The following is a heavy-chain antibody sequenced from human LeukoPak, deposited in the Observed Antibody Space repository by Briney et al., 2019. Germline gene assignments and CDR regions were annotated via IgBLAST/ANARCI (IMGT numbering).Heavy chain of an antibody. V-gene: IGHV5-51*01. J-gene: IGHJ3*01. Sequence: GEPLKISCKGSGYSFTSHWIGWVRQMPGKGLKWMGIIYPGYSDTRYSPSFQGQVTISADRSIITAYLQWSSLKASDSAMYYCARHKRGGRADAFDVWGQGTRVTVSS. CDR1: GYSFTSHW. D-gene: IGHD3-16*01. CDR3: ARHKRGGRADAFDV. CDR2: IYPGYSDT.